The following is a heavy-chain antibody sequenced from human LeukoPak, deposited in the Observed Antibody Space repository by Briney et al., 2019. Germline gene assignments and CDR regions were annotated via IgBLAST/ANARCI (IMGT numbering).Heavy chain of an antibody. Sequence: GGSLRLSCAASGFTFSSYSMNGVREAPGKGLEWVSSISSSSSYIYYADSVKGRFTISRDNAKNSLYLQMNSLRAEDTAVYYCARDDDLVYYFDYWGQGTLVTVSS. CDR3: ARDDDLVYYFDY. CDR2: ISSSSSYI. CDR1: GFTFSSYS. D-gene: IGHD1-1*01. J-gene: IGHJ4*02. V-gene: IGHV3-21*01.